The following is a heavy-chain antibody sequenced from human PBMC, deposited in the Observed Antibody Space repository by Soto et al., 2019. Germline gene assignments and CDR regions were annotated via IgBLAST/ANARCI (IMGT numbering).Heavy chain of an antibody. CDR2: MYHSGSS. V-gene: IGHV4-30-2*01. J-gene: IGHJ4*02. D-gene: IGHD2-2*01. CDR1: GGSISSGGYS. Sequence: QLQLQESGSGLVKLSQTLSLTCAVSGGSISSGGYSWSWSRQPPGKGLEWIGFMYHSGSSYYNPSRKSRFTISINRYKNQFSLKLSSVNAADTAVYYCARVPDYWCQVILVTVSS. CDR3: ARVPDY.